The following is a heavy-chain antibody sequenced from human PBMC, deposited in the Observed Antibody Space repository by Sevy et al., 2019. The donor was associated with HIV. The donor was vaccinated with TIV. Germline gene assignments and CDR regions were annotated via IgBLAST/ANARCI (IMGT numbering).Heavy chain of an antibody. D-gene: IGHD3-9*01. J-gene: IGHJ5*02. CDR3: ARDRRDCDWLLPFDP. Sequence: GGSLRLSCAASGFTFSSYAMHWVRQAPGKGLEWVAVISYDGSNKYYADSVKGRFTISRDNSKNTLYLQMNSLRAEDTAVYYCARDRRDCDWLLPFDPWGQGTLVTVSS. V-gene: IGHV3-30-3*01. CDR2: ISYDGSNK. CDR1: GFTFSSYA.